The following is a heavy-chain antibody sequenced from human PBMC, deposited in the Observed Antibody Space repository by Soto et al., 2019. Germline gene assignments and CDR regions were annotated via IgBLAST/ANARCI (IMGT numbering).Heavy chain of an antibody. CDR1: GGSISSGGYY. J-gene: IGHJ4*02. Sequence: PSETLSLTRTVSGGSISSGGYYWSWIRQHPGKGLEWIGYIYYSGSTYYNPSLKSRVTISVDTSKNQFSLKLSSVTAADTAVYYCARGTNYYDSSGSYFDYWGQGTLVTVSS. D-gene: IGHD3-22*01. V-gene: IGHV4-31*03. CDR3: ARGTNYYDSSGSYFDY. CDR2: IYYSGST.